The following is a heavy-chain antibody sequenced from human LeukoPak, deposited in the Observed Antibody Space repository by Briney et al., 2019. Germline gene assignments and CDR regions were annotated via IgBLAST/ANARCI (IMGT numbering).Heavy chain of an antibody. CDR1: GGSISSSSYY. J-gene: IGHJ4*02. V-gene: IGHV4-39*07. D-gene: IGHD3-3*01. CDR3: ARIIFGVVTNYFDY. Sequence: SETLSLTCTVSGGSISSSSYYWGWIRQPPGKGLEWIGSIYYSGSTNYNPSLKSRVTISVDTSKNQFSLKLSSVTAADTAVYYCARIIFGVVTNYFDYWGQGTLVTVSS. CDR2: IYYSGST.